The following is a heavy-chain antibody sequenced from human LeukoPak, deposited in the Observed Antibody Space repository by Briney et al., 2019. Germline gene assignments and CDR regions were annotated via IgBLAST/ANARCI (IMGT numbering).Heavy chain of an antibody. CDR1: GGSFSGYY. D-gene: IGHD3-9*01. J-gene: IGHJ5*02. Sequence: SETLSLTCAAYGGSFSGYYWSWIRQPPGKGLEWIGEINHSGSTNYNPSLKSRVTISVDTSKNQFSLKLSSVTAADTAVYYCARGGGLRYFDWLPPDWFDPWGQGTLVTVSS. CDR2: INHSGST. CDR3: ARGGGLRYFDWLPPDWFDP. V-gene: IGHV4-34*01.